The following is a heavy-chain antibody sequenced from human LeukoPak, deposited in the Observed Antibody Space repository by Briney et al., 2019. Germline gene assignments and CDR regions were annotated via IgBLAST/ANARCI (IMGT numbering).Heavy chain of an antibody. V-gene: IGHV1-2*02. CDR1: GYTFTGYY. J-gene: IGHJ4*02. D-gene: IGHD6-13*01. CDR3: ARDASVSSSWYGY. CDR2: INPNSGGA. Sequence: ASVKVSCKASGYTFTGYYMHWVRQAPGQGLEWMGWINPNSGGANYAQKFQGRVTMTRDTSISTAYMELRSLRSDDTAVYYCARDASVSSSWYGYWGQGTLVTVSS.